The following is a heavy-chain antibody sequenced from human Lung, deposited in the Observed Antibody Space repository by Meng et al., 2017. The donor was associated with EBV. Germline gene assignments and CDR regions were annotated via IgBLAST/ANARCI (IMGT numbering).Heavy chain of an antibody. J-gene: IGHJ5*02. D-gene: IGHD2-15*01. CDR1: GYTFTTYG. CDR2: ISPYNGNT. Sequence: QVQLVQSGAEVKKPGASVKVSCKASGYTFTTYGISWVRQVPGQGLEWVGWISPYNGNTNYAQRLQGRVPVTTDSSADTAYMELRSLTSDDTAVYYCARDCDGGSCYKAWGQGTLVTVSS. V-gene: IGHV1-18*01. CDR3: ARDCDGGSCYKA.